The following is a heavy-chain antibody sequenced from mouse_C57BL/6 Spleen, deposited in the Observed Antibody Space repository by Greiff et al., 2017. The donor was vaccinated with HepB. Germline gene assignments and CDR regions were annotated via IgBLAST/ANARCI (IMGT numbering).Heavy chain of an antibody. Sequence: EVQLQQSGPELVKPGASVKIPCKASGYTFTDYNMDWVKQSHGKSLEWIGDINPNNGGTIYNQKFKGKATLTVDKSSSTAYMELHSLTSEDTAVYYCARIGAYYSNYGFAYWGQGTLVTVSA. V-gene: IGHV1-18*01. CDR2: INPNNGGT. J-gene: IGHJ3*01. D-gene: IGHD2-5*01. CDR3: ARIGAYYSNYGFAY. CDR1: GYTFTDYN.